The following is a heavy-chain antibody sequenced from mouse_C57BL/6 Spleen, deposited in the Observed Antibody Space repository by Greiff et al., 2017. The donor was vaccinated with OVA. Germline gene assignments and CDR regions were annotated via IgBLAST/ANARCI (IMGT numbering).Heavy chain of an antibody. CDR3: AAETVHYAMDY. Sequence: QVQLQQSGPELVKPGASVKISCKASGYAFSSSWMNWVKQRPGKGLEWIGRIYPGDGDTNYNGKFKGKDTLHADKSSSTAYMQLSSLTSDASAVSYSAAETVHYAMDYWGQGTSVTVSS. V-gene: IGHV1-82*01. CDR1: GYAFSSSW. CDR2: IYPGDGDT. J-gene: IGHJ4*01. D-gene: IGHD1-1*01.